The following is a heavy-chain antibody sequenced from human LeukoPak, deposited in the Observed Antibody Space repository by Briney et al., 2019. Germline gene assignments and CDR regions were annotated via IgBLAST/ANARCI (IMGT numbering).Heavy chain of an antibody. J-gene: IGHJ6*02. V-gene: IGHV6-1*01. D-gene: IGHD1-7*01. CDR2: TYYRSHWYN. CDR3: ARARITGTSSYYYGVDV. Sequence: QTLSLTCAISGDSVSSNSVAWNWIRQSPSRGLEWLGRTYYRSHWYNDYAVAVKSRITINPDTSRNQFSLQLNSVIPEDTAVYYCARARITGTSSYYYGVDVWGQGTTVTVSS. CDR1: GDSVSSNSVA.